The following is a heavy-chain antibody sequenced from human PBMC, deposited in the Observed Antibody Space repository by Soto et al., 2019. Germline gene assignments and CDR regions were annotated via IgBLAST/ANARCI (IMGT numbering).Heavy chain of an antibody. V-gene: IGHV4-34*01. J-gene: IGHJ6*02. D-gene: IGHD6-13*01. CDR3: ARSADGYNLFYYYYYGMDV. CDR2: INHSGST. Sequence: LSLTCAVYGGSFSGYYWSWIRQPPGKGLEWIGEINHSGSTNYNPSLKSRVTISVDTSKNQFSLKLSSVTAADTAVYYCARSADGYNLFYYYYYGMDVWGQGTTVTVSS. CDR1: GGSFSGYY.